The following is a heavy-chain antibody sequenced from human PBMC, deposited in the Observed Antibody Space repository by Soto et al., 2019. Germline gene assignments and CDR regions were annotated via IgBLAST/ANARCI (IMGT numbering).Heavy chain of an antibody. J-gene: IGHJ4*02. Sequence: GGSLRLSCAASGFTFSSYAMHWVRQAPGKGLEYVSAISSNGGSTYYASSVKGRFTISRDNSKNTLYLQMGSLRAEDMAVYYCAIDVYYDFVTGYLGYDYWGQGTLVTVSS. D-gene: IGHD3-9*01. CDR1: GFTFSSYA. CDR2: ISSNGGST. V-gene: IGHV3-64*01. CDR3: AIDVYYDFVTGYLGYDY.